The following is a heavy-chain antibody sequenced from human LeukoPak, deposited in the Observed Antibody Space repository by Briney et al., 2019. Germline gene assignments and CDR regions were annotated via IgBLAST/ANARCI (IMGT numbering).Heavy chain of an antibody. J-gene: IGHJ6*02. Sequence: SETLSLTCTVSGGSISSYYWSWIRQPPGKGLEWIGYIYYSGSTNYNPSLKSRVTISVDTSKNQFSLKLSSVTAADTAVYYCARDFFIVGGDRYYYYYGMDVWGQGTTVTVSS. CDR1: GGSISSYY. CDR2: IYYSGST. CDR3: ARDFFIVGGDRYYYYYGMDV. D-gene: IGHD2-21*02. V-gene: IGHV4-59*12.